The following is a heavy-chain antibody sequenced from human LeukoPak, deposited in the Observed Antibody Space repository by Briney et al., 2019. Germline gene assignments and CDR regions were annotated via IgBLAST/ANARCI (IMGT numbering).Heavy chain of an antibody. CDR3: AKVQAPFRDSLYFDY. D-gene: IGHD3-10*01. V-gene: IGHV3-30*18. CDR1: GFTFSSYG. J-gene: IGHJ4*02. Sequence: GGSLRLSCAASGFTFSSYGMHWVRQAPGKGLEWVAVISYDGSNKYYADSVKGRFTISRDNSKNTLYLQMNSLRAEDTAVYYCAKVQAPFRDSLYFDYWGQGTLVTVSS. CDR2: ISYDGSNK.